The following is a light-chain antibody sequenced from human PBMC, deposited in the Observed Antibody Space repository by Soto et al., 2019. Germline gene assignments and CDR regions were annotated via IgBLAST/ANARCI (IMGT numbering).Light chain of an antibody. Sequence: QSVLTQPASVSGSPGQSITISCTGTSSDVGGYDFVSRYQHHPGKAPRLMIYDVSHRPSGVSDRFSASKSGNTASLTISGLLAEDEADYYCSSYTSISTYVFGTGTKLTVL. CDR1: SSDVGGYDF. V-gene: IGLV2-14*03. J-gene: IGLJ1*01. CDR2: DVS. CDR3: SSYTSISTYV.